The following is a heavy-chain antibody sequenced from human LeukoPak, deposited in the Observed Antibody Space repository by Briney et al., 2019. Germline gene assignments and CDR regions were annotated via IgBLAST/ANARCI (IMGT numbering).Heavy chain of an antibody. V-gene: IGHV3-48*03. J-gene: IGHJ4*02. Sequence: GGSLRLSCAASGFTFSSYEMNWVRQAPGKGLEWISYSSSSGSTIYYADSVKGRFTISRDNAKNSLYLQMNSLRAEDTAVYYCAREHCSSTSCSYFDYWGQGTLVTVSS. CDR1: GFTFSSYE. D-gene: IGHD2-2*01. CDR2: SSSSGSTI. CDR3: AREHCSSTSCSYFDY.